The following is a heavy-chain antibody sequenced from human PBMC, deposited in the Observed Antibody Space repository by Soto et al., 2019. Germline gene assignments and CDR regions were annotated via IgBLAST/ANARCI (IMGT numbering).Heavy chain of an antibody. J-gene: IGHJ6*02. Sequence: SPSLTCTVSGGSISSGGYYWSWIRQHPGKGLEWIGYIYYSGSTYYNPSLKSRVTISVDTSKNQFSLKLSSVTAADTAVYYCARVPDSSSWYGNYYYGMDVWGQGTTVTVSS. CDR1: GGSISSGGYY. V-gene: IGHV4-31*03. CDR3: ARVPDSSSWYGNYYYGMDV. CDR2: IYYSGST. D-gene: IGHD6-13*01.